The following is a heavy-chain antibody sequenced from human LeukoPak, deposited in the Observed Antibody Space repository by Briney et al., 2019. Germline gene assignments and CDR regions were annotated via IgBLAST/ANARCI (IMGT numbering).Heavy chain of an antibody. CDR2: IRYDGSNK. Sequence: GSLRLSFAAAGFTFSSYGMHWVRPAPGKGLEWVAFIRYDGSNKYYADSVKGRFTISRDNSKNTLYLQMNSLRVEDTAVYYCLRGDRRDYWGQGTLVTVSS. J-gene: IGHJ4*02. CDR3: LRGDRRDY. CDR1: GFTFSSYG. V-gene: IGHV3-30*02.